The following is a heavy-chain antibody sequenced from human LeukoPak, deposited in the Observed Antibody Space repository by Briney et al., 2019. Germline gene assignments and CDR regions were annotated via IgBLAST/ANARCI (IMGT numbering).Heavy chain of an antibody. D-gene: IGHD3-9*01. V-gene: IGHV1-8*02. CDR3: ARGRGGYFDRWVWFDP. CDR1: GYTFTSYD. J-gene: IGHJ5*02. CDR2: MNPNSGNT. Sequence: GASVKVSCKASGYTFTSYDINWVRQATGQGLEWMGWMNPNSGNTGYAQKFQGRVTMTRNTSISTAYMELSSLRSEDTAVYYCARGRGGYFDRWVWFDPWGQGTLVTVSS.